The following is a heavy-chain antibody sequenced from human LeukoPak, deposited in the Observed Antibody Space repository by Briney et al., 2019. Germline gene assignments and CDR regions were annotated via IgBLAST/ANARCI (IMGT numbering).Heavy chain of an antibody. D-gene: IGHD7-27*01. CDR2: IYYSGST. Sequence: SETLSLTCTVSGGSISSSSYYWGWIRQPPGKGLEWIGSIYYSGSTYYNPSLKSRVTISVDTSKNQFSLKLSSVTAADTAVYYCARDLTGDEDYFDYWGQGTLVTVSS. CDR1: GGSISSSSYY. V-gene: IGHV4-39*07. J-gene: IGHJ4*02. CDR3: ARDLTGDEDYFDY.